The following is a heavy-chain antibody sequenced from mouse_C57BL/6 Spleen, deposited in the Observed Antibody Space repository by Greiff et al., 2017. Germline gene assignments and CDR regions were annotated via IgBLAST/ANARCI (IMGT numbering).Heavy chain of an antibody. CDR2: ISPGDGDT. CDR1: GYAFRSYW. CDR3: ARPDYYGSSYEWYCDV. J-gene: IGHJ1*03. D-gene: IGHD1-1*01. V-gene: IGHV1-80*01. Sequence: VQLQQSGAELVKPGASAKISCKASGYAFRSYWMNWVKQRPGKGLEWIGQISPGDGDTNYNGKFKGKATLTADKSSSTAYRQLSSLTSEDSAVYFCARPDYYGSSYEWYCDVWGTGTTVTVSS.